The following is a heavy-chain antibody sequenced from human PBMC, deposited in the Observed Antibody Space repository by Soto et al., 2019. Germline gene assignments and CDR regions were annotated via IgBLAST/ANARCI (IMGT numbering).Heavy chain of an antibody. CDR1: GFTFSSYG. V-gene: IGHV3-33*01. D-gene: IGHD6-13*01. CDR3: ARVRIAAAGTQRYYYYGMDV. CDR2: IWYDGSNK. J-gene: IGHJ6*02. Sequence: SGGSLRLSCAASGFTFSSYGMHWVRQAPGKGLEWVAVIWYDGSNKYYADSVKGRFTTSRDNSKNTLYLQMNSLRAEDTAVYYCARVRIAAAGTQRYYYYGMDVWGQGTTVTFSS.